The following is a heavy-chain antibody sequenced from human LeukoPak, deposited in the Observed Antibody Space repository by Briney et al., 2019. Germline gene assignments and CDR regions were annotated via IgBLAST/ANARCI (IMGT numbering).Heavy chain of an antibody. V-gene: IGHV1-2*02. CDR3: ARGQDELLWFGEFDYYYYYGMDV. CDR1: GYTFTGYY. CDR2: INPNSGGT. J-gene: IGHJ6*02. Sequence: GASVKVSCKASGYTFTGYYMHWVRQAPGQGLEWMGWINPNSGGTNYAQKFQGRVTVTRDTSISTAYMELSRLRSDDTAVYYCARGQDELLWFGEFDYYYYYGMDVWGQGTTVTVSS. D-gene: IGHD3-10*01.